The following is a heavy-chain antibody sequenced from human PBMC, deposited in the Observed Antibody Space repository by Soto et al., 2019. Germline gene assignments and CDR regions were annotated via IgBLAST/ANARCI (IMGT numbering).Heavy chain of an antibody. J-gene: IGHJ4*02. V-gene: IGHV3-53*01. CDR2: IYSGGST. CDR1: GFTVSSNY. CDR3: AREDSSSAFDY. Sequence: EVQLVESGGGLIQPGGSLRLSCAASGFTVSSNYMSWVRQAPGKGVEWVSVIYSGGSTYYADSVKGRFTISRDNSKNTLYLQMNSLRAEDTAVYYCAREDSSSAFDYWGQGTLVTVSS. D-gene: IGHD6-6*01.